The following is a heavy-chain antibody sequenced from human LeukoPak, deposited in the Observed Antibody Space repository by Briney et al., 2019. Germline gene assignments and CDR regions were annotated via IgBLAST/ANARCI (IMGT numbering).Heavy chain of an antibody. J-gene: IGHJ4*02. CDR1: AVSMSSYY. CDR2: LFTSGST. D-gene: IGHD6-13*01. V-gene: IGHV4-4*07. CDR3: AAAPPVKGQQLVFKY. Sequence: PSETLSLTCSVSAVSMSSYYWSWIRQPAGKGLECIGRLFTSGSTNYNPALKGRATMSVDMSKMQFSLKLTSVTAADTALYYCAAAPPVKGQQLVFKYWGQGILVTVSS.